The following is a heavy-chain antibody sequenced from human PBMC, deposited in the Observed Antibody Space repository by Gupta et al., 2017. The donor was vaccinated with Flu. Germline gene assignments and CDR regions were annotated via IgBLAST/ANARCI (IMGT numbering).Heavy chain of an antibody. J-gene: IGHJ4*02. Sequence: GESGGGVVQPGRSLRLSCAASGFAFSSYGMHWVRQAPGKGLEWVAVIWYDGSNKYYADSVKGRFTISRDNSKNTLYLQMNSLRVEDTAVYYCAREDSVHASDWHFDYWGQGTLVTVSS. CDR2: IWYDGSNK. D-gene: IGHD6-19*01. CDR3: AREDSVHASDWHFDY. V-gene: IGHV3-33*01. CDR1: GFAFSSYG.